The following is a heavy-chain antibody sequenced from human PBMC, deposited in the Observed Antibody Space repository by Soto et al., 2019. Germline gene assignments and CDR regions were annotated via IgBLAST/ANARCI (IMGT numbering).Heavy chain of an antibody. Sequence: QVQLVQSGAEVKKPGSSVKVSCKASGGTFSSYAISWVRQAPGQGLEWMGGIIPIFGTANYAQKFQGRVTITADESMSTAYMELSSLRSEDTAVYYCARGIVGAKSFKHWFDPWGQGTLVTVSS. CDR1: GGTFSSYA. D-gene: IGHD1-26*01. CDR3: ARGIVGAKSFKHWFDP. CDR2: IIPIFGTA. J-gene: IGHJ5*02. V-gene: IGHV1-69*01.